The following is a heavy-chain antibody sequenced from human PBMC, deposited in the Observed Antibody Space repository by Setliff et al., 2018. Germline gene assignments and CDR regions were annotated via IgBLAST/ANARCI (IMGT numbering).Heavy chain of an antibody. Sequence: LRLSCVASGFTFSNDGMHWVRQAPGKGLEWVALIWNDGSTKFYGDSVKGRFTISRDNSENTLYLQMNSLRAEDTAVYYCARNWATAQHYYYGMDVWGQGTTVTVSS. CDR2: IWNDGSTK. J-gene: IGHJ6*02. CDR1: GFTFSNDG. V-gene: IGHV3-33*01. D-gene: IGHD2-21*02. CDR3: ARNWATAQHYYYGMDV.